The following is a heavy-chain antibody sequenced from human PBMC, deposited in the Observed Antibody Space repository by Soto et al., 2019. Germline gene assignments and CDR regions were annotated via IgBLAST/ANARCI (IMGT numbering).Heavy chain of an antibody. D-gene: IGHD6-25*01. CDR1: GFTFSSYS. CDR2: ISSSSSYI. V-gene: IGHV3-21*01. J-gene: IGHJ6*02. CDR3: ARMGSQRYYYYGMDV. Sequence: GVSLRLSCAASGFTFSSYSMNWVRQAPGKGLEWVSSISSSSSYIYYADSVKGRFTISRDNAKNSLYLQMNSLRAEDTAVYYCARMGSQRYYYYGMDVWGQGTTVTVSS.